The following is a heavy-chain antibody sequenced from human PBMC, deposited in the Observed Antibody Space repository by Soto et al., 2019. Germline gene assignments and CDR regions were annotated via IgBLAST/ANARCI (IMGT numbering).Heavy chain of an antibody. Sequence: AASVKVSCKASGYSLPSHGISWVRQAPGQGLEWMGWISGYNGNTNYAQNLQGRVTMTTDTSTSTAYMELRSLRSDDTAVYYCARAVGYSYPFDIWGQGTMVTVSS. CDR1: GYSLPSHG. J-gene: IGHJ3*02. V-gene: IGHV1-18*04. CDR2: ISGYNGNT. D-gene: IGHD2-15*01. CDR3: ARAVGYSYPFDI.